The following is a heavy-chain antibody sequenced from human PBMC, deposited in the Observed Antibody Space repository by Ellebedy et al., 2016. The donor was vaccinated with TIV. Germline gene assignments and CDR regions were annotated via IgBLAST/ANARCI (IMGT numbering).Heavy chain of an antibody. Sequence: MPSETLSLTCTVSGGSIMSYYWSWIRQPPGKGLEWIGYIYYSWTTNYNPSLKSRVTISVDTSKNQFSLKLSSVTAADTAVYFCARDMYGSGKSDYWGQGTLVTVSS. CDR3: ARDMYGSGKSDY. V-gene: IGHV4-59*01. CDR2: IYYSWTT. CDR1: GGSIMSYY. J-gene: IGHJ4*02. D-gene: IGHD3-10*01.